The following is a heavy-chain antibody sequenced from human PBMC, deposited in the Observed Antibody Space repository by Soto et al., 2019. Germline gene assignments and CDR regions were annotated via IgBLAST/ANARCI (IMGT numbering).Heavy chain of an antibody. V-gene: IGHV4-31*03. CDR2: IYYSGST. CDR1: GGSISSGGYY. J-gene: IGHJ6*02. Sequence: SETLSLTCTVSGGSISSGGYYWSWIRQHPGKGLEWIGYIYYSGSTYYNPSLKSRVTISVDTSKNQFSLKLSSVTAADTAVYYCTRVITMIENGHYYYYYGMDVWGQGTTVNTSS. D-gene: IGHD3-22*01. CDR3: TRVITMIENGHYYYYYGMDV.